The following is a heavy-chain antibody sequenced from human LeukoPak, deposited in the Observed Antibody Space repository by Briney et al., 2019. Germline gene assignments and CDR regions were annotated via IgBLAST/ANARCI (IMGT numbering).Heavy chain of an antibody. CDR2: ISSSSSYI. CDR3: ARDAGGMVATLFGDY. Sequence: GGSLRLSCAVSGFTFSSYWMSWVRQAPGKGLEWVSSISSSSSYIYYADSVKGRFTISRDNAKNSLYLQMNSLRAEDTAVYYCARDAGGMVATLFGDYWGQGTLVTVSS. J-gene: IGHJ4*02. V-gene: IGHV3-21*01. CDR1: GFTFSSYW. D-gene: IGHD5-12*01.